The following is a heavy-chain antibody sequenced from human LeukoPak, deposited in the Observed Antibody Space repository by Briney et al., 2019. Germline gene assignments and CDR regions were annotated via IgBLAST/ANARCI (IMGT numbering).Heavy chain of an antibody. D-gene: IGHD1-26*01. CDR2: IYYSGST. V-gene: IGHV4-59*01. CDR1: GGSISSYY. Sequence: SETLSLNCTVSGGSISSYYWSWIRQPPGKGLEWIGYIYYSGSTNYNPSLKSRVTISVDTSKNQFSLKLSSVTAADTAVYYCARGSPSLLVAFDIWGQGTMVTVSS. J-gene: IGHJ3*02. CDR3: ARGSPSLLVAFDI.